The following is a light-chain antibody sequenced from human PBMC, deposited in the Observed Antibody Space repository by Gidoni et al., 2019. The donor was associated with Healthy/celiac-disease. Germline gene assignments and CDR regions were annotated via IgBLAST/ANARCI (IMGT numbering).Light chain of an antibody. CDR2: DAS. CDR1: QSVSSY. V-gene: IGKV3-11*01. Sequence: EIVLTQSPATLSFSPWERATLTCRASQSVSSYLAWYQQKPGQAPRLLIYDASNRATGIPARFSGSGSGTDFTLTISSLEPEDFAVYYCQQRSNWPPGFGQGTKVEIK. CDR3: QQRSNWPPG. J-gene: IGKJ1*01.